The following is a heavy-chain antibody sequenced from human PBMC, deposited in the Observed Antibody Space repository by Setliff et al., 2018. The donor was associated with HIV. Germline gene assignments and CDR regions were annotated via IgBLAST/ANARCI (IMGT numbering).Heavy chain of an antibody. CDR1: GFTFSHYT. CDR3: ATSIHTRGAIDF. CDR2: ISRSRDSRTVI. Sequence: PGGSLRLSCAASGFTFSHYTMNWVRQAPGKGLEWVAYISRSRDSRTVIYYADSVKGRFTVSRDNAESSLFLQMNSLKAEDTAVYYCATSIHTRGAIDFWGQGTLVTVSS. D-gene: IGHD1-26*01. J-gene: IGHJ4*02. V-gene: IGHV3-48*01.